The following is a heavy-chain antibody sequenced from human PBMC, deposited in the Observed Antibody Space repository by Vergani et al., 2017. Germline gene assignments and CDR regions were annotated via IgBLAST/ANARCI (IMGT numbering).Heavy chain of an antibody. V-gene: IGHV3-11*05. CDR1: GFTFSDYY. J-gene: IGHJ4*02. CDR2: ISSSSSYT. D-gene: IGHD1-1*01. CDR3: AGALEGWHYFDY. Sequence: QVQLVESGGGLVKPGGSLRLSCAASGFTFSDYYMSWIRQAPGKGLEWVSYISSSSSYTNYADSVKGRFTISRDKAKNSLYLQMNSLRAEDTAVYYCAGALEGWHYFDYWGQGTLVTVSS.